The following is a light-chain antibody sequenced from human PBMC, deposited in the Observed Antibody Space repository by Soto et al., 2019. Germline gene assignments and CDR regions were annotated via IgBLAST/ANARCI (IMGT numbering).Light chain of an antibody. CDR2: EVN. CDR1: SSDVGGYNY. CDR3: SSYTSSGTLGV. Sequence: QSALTQPASVSGSPGQSITISCTGTSSDVGGYNYVSWYQQHPGKAPKLMIYEVNNRPSGVSNRFSGSKSGNTASLTISGLQAEDEADYYCSSYTSSGTLGVFGGGTELTVL. V-gene: IGLV2-14*01. J-gene: IGLJ3*02.